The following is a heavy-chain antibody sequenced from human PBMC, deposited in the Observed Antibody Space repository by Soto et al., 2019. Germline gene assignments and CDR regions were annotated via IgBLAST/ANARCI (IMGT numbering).Heavy chain of an antibody. CDR2: IDPSDSYT. CDR3: ARHAALYCSSTSCYTHDVFDI. D-gene: IGHD2-2*02. V-gene: IGHV5-10-1*01. J-gene: IGHJ3*02. Sequence: PGESLKISCKGSGYSFTSYWISWVRQMPGKGLEWMGRIDPSDSYTNYSPSFQGHVTISADKSISTAYLQWSSLKASDTAMYYCARHAALYCSSTSCYTHDVFDIWGQGTMVTVS. CDR1: GYSFTSYW.